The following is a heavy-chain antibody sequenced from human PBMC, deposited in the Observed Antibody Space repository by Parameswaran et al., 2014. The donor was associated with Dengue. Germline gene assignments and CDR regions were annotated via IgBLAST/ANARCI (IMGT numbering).Heavy chain of an antibody. Sequence: ASETLSLTCTVSGGSISSGGYYWSWIRQHPGKGLEWIGYIYYSGSTYYNPSLKSRVTISVDTSKNQFSLKLSSVTAADTAVYYCARVKYYAVTTLIALIERKDRGAFDIWGQGTMVTVSS. J-gene: IGHJ3*02. D-gene: IGHD4-17*01. V-gene: IGHV4-31*03. CDR2: IYYSGST. CDR1: GGSISSGGYY. CDR3: ARVKYYAVTTLIALIERKDRGAFDI.